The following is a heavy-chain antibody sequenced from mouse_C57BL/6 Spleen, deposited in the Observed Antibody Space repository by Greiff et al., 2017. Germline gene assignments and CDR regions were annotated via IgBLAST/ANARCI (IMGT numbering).Heavy chain of an antibody. Sequence: QVQLQQSGAELVKPGASVKLSCKASGYTFTSYWMHWVKQRPGQGLEWIGMIHPNSGSTNYNEKFKSKATLTVDTSSSTAYMQLSSLTSEYSAVYYCARGSDYGSSYCALDGGGTGTTVTVSS. CDR2: IHPNSGST. V-gene: IGHV1-64*01. D-gene: IGHD1-1*01. CDR3: ARGSDYGSSYCALDG. J-gene: IGHJ1*03. CDR1: GYTFTSYW.